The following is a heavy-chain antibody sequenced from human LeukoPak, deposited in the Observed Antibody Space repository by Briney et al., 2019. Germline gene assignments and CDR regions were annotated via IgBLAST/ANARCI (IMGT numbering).Heavy chain of an antibody. J-gene: IGHJ3*02. CDR2: ISWNSGSI. Sequence: GRSLRLSCAASGVTFDDYAMHWVRQAPGKGRDWVSGISWNSGSIGYADSVKGRFTISRDDAKNSLYLQMNSLRAEDTALYYCAKDRSLNPDAFDIWGQGTMVTVSS. CDR1: GVTFDDYA. CDR3: AKDRSLNPDAFDI. V-gene: IGHV3-9*01. D-gene: IGHD1-14*01.